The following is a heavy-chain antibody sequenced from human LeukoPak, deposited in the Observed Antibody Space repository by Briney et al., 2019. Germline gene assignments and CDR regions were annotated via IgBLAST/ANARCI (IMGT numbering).Heavy chain of an antibody. V-gene: IGHV4-59*01. CDR2: IYYSGST. CDR3: ARARNYDFWSGYLFDP. Sequence: PSETLSLTCTVSGGSISSYYWSWIRQPPGKGLEGIGYIYYSGSTNYNPSLKSRVTISVDTSKNQFSLKLSSVTAADTAVYYCARARNYDFWSGYLFDPWGQGTLVTVSS. J-gene: IGHJ5*02. D-gene: IGHD3-3*01. CDR1: GGSISSYY.